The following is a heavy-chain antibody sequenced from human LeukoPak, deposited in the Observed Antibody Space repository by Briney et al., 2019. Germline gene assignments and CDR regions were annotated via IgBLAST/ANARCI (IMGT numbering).Heavy chain of an antibody. J-gene: IGHJ5*02. D-gene: IGHD5-18*01. CDR2: ISGSGGNT. CDR1: GFTFSTYG. V-gene: IGHV3-23*01. CDR3: ARDMVNSYGFGH. Sequence: QAGGSLRLSCAASGFTFSTYGMNWVRQAPGKGLEWVSVISGSGGNTYYADSVKGRFTISRDNAKNTLYLQMNSLRAEDTAVYYCARDMVNSYGFGHWGQGTLVTVSS.